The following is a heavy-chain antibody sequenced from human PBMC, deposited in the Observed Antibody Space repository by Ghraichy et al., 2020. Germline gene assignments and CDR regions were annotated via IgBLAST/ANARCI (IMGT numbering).Heavy chain of an antibody. Sequence: GESLNISCAASGFTFSSYAMSWVRQAPGKGLEWVSAISGSGGSTYYADSVKGRFTISRDNSKNTLYLQMNSLRAEDTAVYYCAKGPDYDFWSGSFDYWGQGTLVTVSS. CDR3: AKGPDYDFWSGSFDY. CDR2: ISGSGGST. V-gene: IGHV3-23*01. J-gene: IGHJ4*02. CDR1: GFTFSSYA. D-gene: IGHD3-3*01.